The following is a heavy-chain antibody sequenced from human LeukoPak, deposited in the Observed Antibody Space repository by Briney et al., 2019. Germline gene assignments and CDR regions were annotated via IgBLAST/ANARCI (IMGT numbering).Heavy chain of an antibody. CDR1: GYSISSGYY. D-gene: IGHD3-16*01. CDR2: IYHSGST. J-gene: IGHJ6*04. V-gene: IGHV4-38-2*02. Sequence: SETLSLTCTVSGYSISSGYYWGWIRPPPGKGLEWIASIYHSGSTYYNPSLKSRVTISVDTSKNQFSLKLSSVTAADMAVYYCARAPVSTAYLHYYSMDVWGKGTMVTVSS. CDR3: ARAPVSTAYLHYYSMDV.